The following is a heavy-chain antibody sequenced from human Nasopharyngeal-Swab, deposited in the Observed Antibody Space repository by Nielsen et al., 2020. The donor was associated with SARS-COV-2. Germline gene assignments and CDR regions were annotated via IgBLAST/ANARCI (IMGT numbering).Heavy chain of an antibody. Sequence: GESLKISCAASGFTFSTYWMHWVRQPPGKGLLWVSRIDTDGTITDYADSVKGRFTISRDNAKNTLYLQMNSLRAEDTAVYYCTRDIGGRGAYWGQGALVTVSS. J-gene: IGHJ4*02. D-gene: IGHD4-23*01. CDR3: TRDIGGRGAY. V-gene: IGHV3-74*01. CDR1: GFTFSTYW. CDR2: IDTDGTIT.